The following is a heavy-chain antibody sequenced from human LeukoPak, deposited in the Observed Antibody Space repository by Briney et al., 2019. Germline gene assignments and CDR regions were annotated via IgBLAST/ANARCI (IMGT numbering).Heavy chain of an antibody. J-gene: IGHJ3*02. CDR1: GFTFSSYW. CDR2: IWYDGSNK. CDR3: AREGRYSSSWYPPTGGAFDI. Sequence: GGSLRLSCAASGFTFSSYWMSWVRQAPGKGLEWVAVIWYDGSNKYYADSVKGRFTISRDNSKNTLYLQMNSLRAEDTAVYYCAREGRYSSSWYPPTGGAFDIWGQGTMVTVSS. V-gene: IGHV3-33*08. D-gene: IGHD6-13*01.